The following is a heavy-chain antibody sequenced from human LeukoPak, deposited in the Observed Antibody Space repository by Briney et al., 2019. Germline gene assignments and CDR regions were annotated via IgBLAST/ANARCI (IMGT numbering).Heavy chain of an antibody. CDR1: GFTFSNYW. J-gene: IGHJ4*02. V-gene: IGHV3-7*01. D-gene: IGHD6-19*01. CDR3: ARVQGSSGPGIFEY. CDR2: INQDGSEK. Sequence: GGSLRLGCAASGFTFSNYWMGGVRQDQGKGLEWVANINQDGSEKYYVDSVKGRFTISRDNARSSLYLQMNSLRVEDTAVYYCARVQGSSGPGIFEYWGQGTLVPVSS.